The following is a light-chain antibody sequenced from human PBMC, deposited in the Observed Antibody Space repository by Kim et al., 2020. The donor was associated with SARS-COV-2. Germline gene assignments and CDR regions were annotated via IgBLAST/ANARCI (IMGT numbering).Light chain of an antibody. CDR2: DDN. J-gene: IGLJ3*02. Sequence: NFMLTQPHSVSESPGKTVTISCTRSSGSIASNYVHWYQQRPGSAPTTVIYDDNQRPSGVPDRFSGSIDSSSNSASLTISGLKTEDEADYYCQSYDSSSWVFGGGTQLTVL. CDR3: QSYDSSSWV. CDR1: SGSIASNY. V-gene: IGLV6-57*03.